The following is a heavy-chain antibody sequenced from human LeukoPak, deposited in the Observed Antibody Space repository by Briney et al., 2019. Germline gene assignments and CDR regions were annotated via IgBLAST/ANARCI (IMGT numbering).Heavy chain of an antibody. J-gene: IGHJ4*02. Sequence: SVKVSCRASGGTFSSYAISWVRQAPGQGLEWMGGIIPIFGTANYAQKFQGRVTITADESTSTAYMELSSLRSEDTAVYYCASDYGDYDGPFDYWGQGTLVTVSS. CDR1: GGTFSSYA. D-gene: IGHD4-17*01. CDR2: IIPIFGTA. V-gene: IGHV1-69*01. CDR3: ASDYGDYDGPFDY.